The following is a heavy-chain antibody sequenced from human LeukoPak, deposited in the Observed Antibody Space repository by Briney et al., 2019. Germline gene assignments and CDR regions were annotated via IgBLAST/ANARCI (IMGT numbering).Heavy chain of an antibody. Sequence: PSETLSLTCAVSGYSISSGYYWGWIRQPAGKGLEWIGRIYTSGSTNYNPSLKSRVTMSVDTSKNQFSLKLSSVTAADTAVYYCAKDNYSNYGGWFDPWGQGTLVTVSS. CDR1: GYSISSGYY. D-gene: IGHD4-11*01. V-gene: IGHV4-4*07. CDR2: IYTSGST. CDR3: AKDNYSNYGGWFDP. J-gene: IGHJ5*02.